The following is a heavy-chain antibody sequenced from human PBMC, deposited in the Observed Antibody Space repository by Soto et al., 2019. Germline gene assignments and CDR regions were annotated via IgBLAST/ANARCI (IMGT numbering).Heavy chain of an antibody. CDR2: IRSKAYGGTT. CDR1: GFTFGDYA. V-gene: IGHV3-49*04. Sequence: GGSLRLSCTASGFTFGDYAMSWVRQAPGKGLEWVGFIRSKAYGGTTEYAASVKGRFTISRDDSKSIAYLQMNSLKTEDTAVYYCTREMEVATILNAFDIWGQGTMVTVSS. D-gene: IGHD5-12*01. J-gene: IGHJ3*02. CDR3: TREMEVATILNAFDI.